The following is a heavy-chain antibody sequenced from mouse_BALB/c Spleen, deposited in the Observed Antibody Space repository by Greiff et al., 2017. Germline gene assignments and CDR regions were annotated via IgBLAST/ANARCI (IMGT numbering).Heavy chain of an antibody. J-gene: IGHJ3*01. CDR3: ARSYYGSSYSGFAY. V-gene: IGHV1-9*01. CDR1: GYTFSSYW. D-gene: IGHD1-1*01. CDR2: ILPGSGST. Sequence: VKLMESGAELMKPGASVKISCKATGYTFSSYWIEWVKQRPGHGLEWIGEILPGSGSTNYNEKFKGKATFTADTSSNTAYMQLSSLTSEDSAVYYCARSYYGSSYSGFAYWGQGTLVTVSA.